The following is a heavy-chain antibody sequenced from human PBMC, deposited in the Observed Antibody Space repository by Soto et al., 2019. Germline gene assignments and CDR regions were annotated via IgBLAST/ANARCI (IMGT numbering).Heavy chain of an antibody. Sequence: QVQLVQSGAEVKKPGSSVKVSCKASGGTFSSYAISWVRQAPGQGLEWRGGLIPIFGTANYAQKFQGRVTITADESTSTAYMELSSLRSEDTAVYYCARAYYDILAGYQGGFDPWGQGTLVTVSS. CDR3: ARAYYDILAGYQGGFDP. CDR1: GGTFSSYA. D-gene: IGHD3-9*01. J-gene: IGHJ5*02. V-gene: IGHV1-69*12. CDR2: LIPIFGTA.